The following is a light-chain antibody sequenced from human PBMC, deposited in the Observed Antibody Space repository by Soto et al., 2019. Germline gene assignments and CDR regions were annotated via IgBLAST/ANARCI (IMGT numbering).Light chain of an antibody. CDR2: GAS. CDR3: QQYGSSPRT. CDR1: QSVSSSY. V-gene: IGKV3-20*01. J-gene: IGKJ1*01. Sequence: EIVLTQSPGTLSLSPGERATLSCRASQSVSSSYVAWYQQKPGQAPRLLIYGASSRATGIPARFSGSGSGTAFTLTISRLEPEDFVVYYCQQYGSSPRTFGQGTKVEIK.